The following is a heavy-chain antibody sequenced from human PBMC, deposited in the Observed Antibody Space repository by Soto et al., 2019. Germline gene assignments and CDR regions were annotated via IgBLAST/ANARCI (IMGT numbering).Heavy chain of an antibody. V-gene: IGHV1-18*01. Sequence: QGQLVQSGGEVKKPGASVKVSCKASNYSFTTYGISWVRQAPGQGLEWMGWISPYSENTNYARKFQDRVTLTTDSSTNTAYMELKSLRSDDTAVYFCARDTYFDNSGYYYDYWGQGTLVTVSS. D-gene: IGHD3-22*01. J-gene: IGHJ4*02. CDR2: ISPYSENT. CDR1: NYSFTTYG. CDR3: ARDTYFDNSGYYYDY.